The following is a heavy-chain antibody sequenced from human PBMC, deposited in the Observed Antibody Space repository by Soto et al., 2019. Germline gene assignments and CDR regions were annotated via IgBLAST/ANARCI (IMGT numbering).Heavy chain of an antibody. J-gene: IGHJ3*02. CDR1: GFTFSSYG. CDR3: AKDPTTAPRWALDI. V-gene: IGHV3-30*18. D-gene: IGHD4-4*01. CDR2: ISSDGSNK. Sequence: QVQLVESGGGVVQPGRSLRLSCAASGFTFSSYGMHWARQAPGKGLEWVAVISSDGSNKDYADSVKGRFIISRDNAKNTLSLQMNSLGGEDTALYYCAKDPTTAPRWALDIWGQGTMVSVSS.